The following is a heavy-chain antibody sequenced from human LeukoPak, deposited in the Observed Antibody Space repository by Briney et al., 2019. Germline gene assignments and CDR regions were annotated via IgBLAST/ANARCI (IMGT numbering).Heavy chain of an antibody. V-gene: IGHV4-34*01. CDR1: GFTFSSYW. D-gene: IGHD2-21*01. J-gene: IGHJ5*02. Sequence: GSLRLSCAASGFTFSSYWMSWVRQAPGKGLEWIGEINHSGSSNYNPSLKSRVTISVDMSKNQFSLKLSSVTAADTAIYYCARGSGGGWKGNWFDPWGQGTLVTVSS. CDR2: INHSGSS. CDR3: ARGSGGGWKGNWFDP.